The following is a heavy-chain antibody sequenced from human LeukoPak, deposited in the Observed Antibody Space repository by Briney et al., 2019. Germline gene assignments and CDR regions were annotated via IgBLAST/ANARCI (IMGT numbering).Heavy chain of an antibody. Sequence: PSETLSLTCTVSGGSISTTSYYWGWIRQPPGKGLEWIGSIYHTGSTNYNPSLKSRFTISVDTSKNQFSLKLSSVTAADTAVYYCARDRSILWFGEPPFDSWGQGTLVTVSS. J-gene: IGHJ4*02. D-gene: IGHD3-10*01. CDR3: ARDRSILWFGEPPFDS. CDR2: IYHTGST. CDR1: GGSISTTSYY. V-gene: IGHV4-39*07.